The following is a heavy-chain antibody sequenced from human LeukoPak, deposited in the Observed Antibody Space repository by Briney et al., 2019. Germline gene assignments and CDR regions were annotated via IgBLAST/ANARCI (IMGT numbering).Heavy chain of an antibody. V-gene: IGHV3-23*01. Sequence: GGSLRLSCAASGFTFSTYAMSWVRQAPGKGLEWVSAISASGGTTYYAGSVKGRFTISRDNSKNPLYLQMNSLSAEDTAIYYCAKFTREYCSSTSCPNWFDPWGQGTLVTVSS. CDR3: AKFTREYCSSTSCPNWFDP. J-gene: IGHJ5*02. CDR1: GFTFSTYA. D-gene: IGHD2-2*01. CDR2: ISASGGTT.